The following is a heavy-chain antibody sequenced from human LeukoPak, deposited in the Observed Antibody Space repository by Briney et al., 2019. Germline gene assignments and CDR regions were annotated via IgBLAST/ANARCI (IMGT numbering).Heavy chain of an antibody. CDR2: IYYSGIT. CDR1: GGSISSSSYY. CDR3: ASLTYYYDSSGPPP. Sequence: WETLSLTCTVSGGSISSSSYYWGWIRQPPGKGLVWIGSIYYSGITYYNPSLKSQVTIPVDTSKNHSSLQLSSVTAADTAVYYCASLTYYYDSSGPPPWGQGTLVTVSS. J-gene: IGHJ5*02. V-gene: IGHV4-39*01. D-gene: IGHD3-22*01.